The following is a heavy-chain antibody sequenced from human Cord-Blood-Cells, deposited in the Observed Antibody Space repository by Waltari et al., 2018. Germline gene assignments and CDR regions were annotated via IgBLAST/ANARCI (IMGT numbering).Heavy chain of an antibody. Sequence: QVQLVESGGGVVQPGRSLRLSCAASGFTFSSYGMHWVRQAPGKGLGWVAVISYDGSNKYYASAVEGRVTITRDNSKNMLYLQMNSLRAEDTAVDYCAKGRDSSSSYFQHWGQGTLVTVSS. CDR1: GFTFSSYG. CDR2: ISYDGSNK. J-gene: IGHJ1*01. V-gene: IGHV3-30*18. D-gene: IGHD6-6*01. CDR3: AKGRDSSSSYFQH.